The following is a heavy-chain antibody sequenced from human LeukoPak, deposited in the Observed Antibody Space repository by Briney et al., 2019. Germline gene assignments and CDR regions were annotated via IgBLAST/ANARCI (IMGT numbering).Heavy chain of an antibody. D-gene: IGHD5-24*01. J-gene: IGHJ4*02. CDR1: GFTVSRNY. CDR2: IFSNGDT. Sequence: GGSLRLSCAASGFTVSRNYMLWVRQAPGKGLEWVSLIFSNGDTHYADSVKGRFTISRDTSKNTVSLQMNSLRVEDTAMYYCTRDQMNYWGQGTLVTVSS. V-gene: IGHV3-53*01. CDR3: TRDQMNY.